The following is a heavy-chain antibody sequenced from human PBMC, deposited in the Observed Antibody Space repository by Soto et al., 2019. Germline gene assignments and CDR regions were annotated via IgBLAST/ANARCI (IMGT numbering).Heavy chain of an antibody. V-gene: IGHV3-30-3*01. J-gene: IGHJ4*02. CDR3: ARVSYDSSGYFDY. D-gene: IGHD3-22*01. CDR1: GFTFSSYA. Sequence: GGSLRLSCAASGFTFSSYAMHWVRQAPGKGLEWVAVISYDGSNKYYADSVKGRFTISRDNSKNTLYLQMNSLRAEDTAVYYCARVSYDSSGYFDYWGQGTLVTVS. CDR2: ISYDGSNK.